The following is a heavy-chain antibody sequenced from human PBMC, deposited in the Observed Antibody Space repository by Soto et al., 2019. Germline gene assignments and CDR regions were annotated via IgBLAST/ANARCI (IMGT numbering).Heavy chain of an antibody. Sequence: GASVKVSCKASGGTFSSYTISCVRQAPGQGLEWMGRIIPILGIANYAQKFQGRVTITADKSTSTAYMELSSLRSEDTAVYYCARAEQWLGIDPWGQGTLVTVS. J-gene: IGHJ5*02. CDR2: IIPILGIA. V-gene: IGHV1-69*02. CDR1: GGTFSSYT. CDR3: ARAEQWLGIDP. D-gene: IGHD6-19*01.